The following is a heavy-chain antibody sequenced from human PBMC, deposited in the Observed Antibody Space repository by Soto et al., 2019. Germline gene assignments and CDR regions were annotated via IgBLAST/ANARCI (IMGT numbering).Heavy chain of an antibody. D-gene: IGHD1-1*01. CDR1: GGTFSSYP. J-gene: IGHJ4*02. Sequence: VKVSCKASGGTFSSYPLSWVRQAPGQGLEWMGQIIPIFGIVKSAQKFQGRVSITADESTGTGYMELSSLKSEDTAVYYCARPRTTATTKGYDYWGQGTLVTVSS. CDR2: IIPIFGIV. V-gene: IGHV1-69*01. CDR3: ARPRTTATTKGYDY.